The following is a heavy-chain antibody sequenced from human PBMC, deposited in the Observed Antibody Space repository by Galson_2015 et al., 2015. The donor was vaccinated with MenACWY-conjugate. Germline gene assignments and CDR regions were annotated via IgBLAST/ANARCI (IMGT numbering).Heavy chain of an antibody. CDR2: IFSNDEK. V-gene: IGHV2-26*01. Sequence: PALVNPTQTLTLTCTVSGFSLSTARMGVTWIRQSPGKALEWLAHIFSNDEKSYSTSLKSRLSVSRDTSKSQVVLTMTNMDPVDTATYSCARITRLAAAGILHWFFDLWGRGTLVTVSS. D-gene: IGHD6-13*01. CDR1: GFSLSTARMG. J-gene: IGHJ2*01. CDR3: ARITRLAAAGILHWFFDL.